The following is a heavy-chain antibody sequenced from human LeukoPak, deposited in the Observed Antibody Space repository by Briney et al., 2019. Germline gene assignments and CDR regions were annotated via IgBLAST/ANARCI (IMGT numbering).Heavy chain of an antibody. D-gene: IGHD1-26*01. CDR3: ARDPYSGNYGNYYYYYMDV. CDR1: GFTFSSYW. CDR2: IKGDGSNK. J-gene: IGHJ6*03. V-gene: IGHV3-7*01. Sequence: PGGSLRLSCAASGFTFSSYWMTWVRQAPGKGLEWVANIKGDGSNKNYADSVKGRFTISRDNAKNSLYLQMNSLGPEDTAVYYCARDPYSGNYGNYYYYYMDVWGKGTTVTISS.